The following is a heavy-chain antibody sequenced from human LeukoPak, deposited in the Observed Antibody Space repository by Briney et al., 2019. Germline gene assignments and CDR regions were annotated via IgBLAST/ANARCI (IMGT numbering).Heavy chain of an antibody. CDR2: VHSSRGS. D-gene: IGHD1-7*01. Sequence: SETLSLTCTVSGGSISNYYWSWIRQPAGKGLEWIGRVHSSRGSNYNPSLKSRVTMSVDTSKNQVSLKLIAVTAADSAVYYSARENWNYGEDFWGQGALVTVSS. V-gene: IGHV4-4*07. CDR3: ARENWNYGEDF. J-gene: IGHJ4*02. CDR1: GGSISNYY.